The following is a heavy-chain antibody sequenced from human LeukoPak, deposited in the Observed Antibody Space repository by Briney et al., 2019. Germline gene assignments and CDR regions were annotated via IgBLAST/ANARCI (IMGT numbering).Heavy chain of an antibody. D-gene: IGHD1-14*01. J-gene: IGHJ4*02. CDR1: GFTFSTYS. CDR3: ARVPGDY. CDR2: ISSSSNYI. V-gene: IGHV3-21*01. Sequence: GGSLRLSCAASGFTFSTYSMNWVRQAPGKGLEWVSSISSSSNYIYYADAVKGRFTISRDNAKNSLYLQMNSLRAEDTAVYYCARVPGDYWGQGTLVTVSS.